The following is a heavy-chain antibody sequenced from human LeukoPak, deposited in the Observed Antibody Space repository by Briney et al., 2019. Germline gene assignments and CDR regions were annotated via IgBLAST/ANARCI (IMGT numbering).Heavy chain of an antibody. Sequence: ASVKVSCKASGYTFTGYYMHWVRQAPGQGLEWMGWINPNSGGTNYAQKFQGRVTMTRDTSISTAYMELSRLRSDDTAVYYCAREGYYGSGGYYNRDTDFDYWGQGTLVTVSS. CDR1: GYTFTGYY. D-gene: IGHD3-10*01. CDR2: INPNSGGT. J-gene: IGHJ4*02. CDR3: AREGYYGSGGYYNRDTDFDY. V-gene: IGHV1-2*02.